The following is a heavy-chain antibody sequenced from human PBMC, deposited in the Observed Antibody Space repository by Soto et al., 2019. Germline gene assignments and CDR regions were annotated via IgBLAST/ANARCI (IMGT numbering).Heavy chain of an antibody. Sequence: EVQLLESGGGLVQPGGSLRLSCAASGFTFGSYAMSWVRQAPGKGLEWVSLVTYSGANTYYAGSVTGRFTISRDNSRNTLYLQMSSLRVEDTAVYYCATPSLSTGGYSSFDSWGREPWSPSPQ. CDR1: GFTFGSYA. D-gene: IGHD1-26*01. V-gene: IGHV3-23*01. J-gene: IGHJ4*02. CDR3: ATPSLSTGGYSSFDS. CDR2: VTYSGANT.